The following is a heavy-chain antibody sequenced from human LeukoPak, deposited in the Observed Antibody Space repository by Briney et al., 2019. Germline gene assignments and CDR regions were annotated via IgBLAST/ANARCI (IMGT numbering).Heavy chain of an antibody. J-gene: IGHJ3*02. Sequence: PSETLSLTCTVSGGSISSGSYYWSWIRRPAGKGLEWIGRIYTSGSTNYNPSLKSRVTMSVDTSKNQFSLKLSSVTAADTAVYYCAGGYNLGAFDIWGQGTMVTVSS. D-gene: IGHD5-24*01. CDR3: AGGYNLGAFDI. CDR2: IYTSGST. CDR1: GGSISSGSYY. V-gene: IGHV4-61*02.